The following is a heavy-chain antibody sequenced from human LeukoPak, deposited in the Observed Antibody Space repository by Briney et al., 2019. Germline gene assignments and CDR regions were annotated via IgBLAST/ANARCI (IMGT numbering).Heavy chain of an antibody. V-gene: IGHV3-30*02. CDR1: GFTFSSYG. CDR2: IRYDGSNK. Sequence: GGSLRLSCAASGFTFSSYGMHWVCQAPGKGLEWVAFIRYDGSNKYYADSVKGRFTISRDNFKNTLYLQMNSLRAEDTAVYYCAKDQGLYFDYWGQGTLVTVSS. J-gene: IGHJ4*02. CDR3: AKDQGLYFDY.